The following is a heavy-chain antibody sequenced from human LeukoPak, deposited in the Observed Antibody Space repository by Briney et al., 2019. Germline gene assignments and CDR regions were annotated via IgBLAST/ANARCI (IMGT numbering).Heavy chain of an antibody. Sequence: SQTLSPTCTVSGGSISSGDYYWSWIRQPPGKGLEWIGYIYYSGSTYYNPSLKSRVTIPVDTSKNQFSLKLSSVTAADTAVYYCAANWNDLVDYWGQGTLVTVSS. D-gene: IGHD1-1*01. CDR3: AANWNDLVDY. V-gene: IGHV4-30-4*01. J-gene: IGHJ4*02. CDR2: IYYSGST. CDR1: GGSISSGDYY.